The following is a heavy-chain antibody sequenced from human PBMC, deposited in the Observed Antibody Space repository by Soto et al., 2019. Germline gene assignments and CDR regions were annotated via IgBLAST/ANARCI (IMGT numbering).Heavy chain of an antibody. J-gene: IGHJ2*01. CDR1: GGSFSGYY. D-gene: IGHD4-17*01. V-gene: IGHV4-34*01. CDR3: AAHLKTTVTAYWYFAL. Sequence: SETLSLTCAVYGGSFSGYYWSWIRQPPGKGLEWIGEINHSGSTNFNPSLKSRVRISVDTSKMQFSLKLSSVTAADTAVYYCAAHLKTTVTAYWYFALWGRGTQVTVSS. CDR2: INHSGST.